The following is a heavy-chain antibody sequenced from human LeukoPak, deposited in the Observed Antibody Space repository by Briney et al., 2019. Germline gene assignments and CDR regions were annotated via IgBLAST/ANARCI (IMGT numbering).Heavy chain of an antibody. D-gene: IGHD3-3*01. V-gene: IGHV3-21*01. CDR2: ISSSSSYI. CDR1: GFTFSSYS. CDR3: ARVGARFLEWLFTPHDAFEI. J-gene: IGHJ3*02. Sequence: GGSLRLSCAASGFTFSSYSMNWVRQAPGKGLEWVSSISSSSSYIYYADSVKGRFTISRDNAKNSLYLQINSLRAEDTAVYYCARVGARFLEWLFTPHDAFEIWGQGTMVTVSS.